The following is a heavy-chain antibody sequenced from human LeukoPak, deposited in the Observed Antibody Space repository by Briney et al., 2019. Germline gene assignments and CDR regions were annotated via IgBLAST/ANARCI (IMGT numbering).Heavy chain of an antibody. CDR3: ARDCSRTSCYRPGENQKFDP. J-gene: IGHJ5*02. Sequence: ASVKVSCKASGGTFSSYTISWVRQAPGQGLEWMGRIIPILGIANYAQKFQGRVTITADKSTSTAYMELSSLRSEDTAVYYCARDCSRTSCYRPGENQKFDPWGQGTLVTVSS. CDR2: IIPILGIA. D-gene: IGHD2-2*01. CDR1: GGTFSSYT. V-gene: IGHV1-69*04.